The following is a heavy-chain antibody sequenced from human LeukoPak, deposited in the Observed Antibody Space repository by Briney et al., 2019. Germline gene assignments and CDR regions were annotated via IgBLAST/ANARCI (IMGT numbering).Heavy chain of an antibody. CDR3: ARGGWYPESFQH. D-gene: IGHD6-19*01. CDR1: GGSISSYY. V-gene: IGHV4-59*01. CDR2: IYYSGST. J-gene: IGHJ1*01. Sequence: SETLSLTCTVSGGSISSYYWNWIRQPPGKGLEWIGYIYYSGSTDYNPSLKSRVTISVDTSKNQFSLKLSSVTAADTAVYYCARGGWYPESFQHWGQGALVTVSS.